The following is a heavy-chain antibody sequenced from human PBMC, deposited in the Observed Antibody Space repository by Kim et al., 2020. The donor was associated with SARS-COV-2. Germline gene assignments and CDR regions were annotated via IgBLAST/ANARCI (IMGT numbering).Heavy chain of an antibody. Sequence: GESLKISCKGSGYSFTSYWISWVRQMPGKGLEWMGRIDPSDSYTNYSPSFQGHVTISADKSISTAYLQWSSLKASDTAMYYCARHPYSSGCQSWCNWFDPWGQGTLVTVSS. CDR3: ARHPYSSGCQSWCNWFDP. CDR2: IDPSDSYT. CDR1: GYSFTSYW. D-gene: IGHD6-19*01. J-gene: IGHJ5*02. V-gene: IGHV5-10-1*01.